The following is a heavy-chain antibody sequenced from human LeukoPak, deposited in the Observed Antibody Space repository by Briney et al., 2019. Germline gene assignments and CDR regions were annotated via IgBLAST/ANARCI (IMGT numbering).Heavy chain of an antibody. V-gene: IGHV3-23*01. CDR1: GFTFSSYA. J-gene: IGHJ4*02. CDR3: ARGFPTDIVVVVAATPLAY. Sequence: QTGGSLRLSCAASGFTFSSYAMSWVRQAPGKGLEWVSAISGSGGSTYYADSVKGRFTISRDNSKNTLYLQMNSLRAEDTAVYYCARGFPTDIVVVVAATPLAYWGQGTLVTVSS. CDR2: ISGSGGST. D-gene: IGHD2-15*01.